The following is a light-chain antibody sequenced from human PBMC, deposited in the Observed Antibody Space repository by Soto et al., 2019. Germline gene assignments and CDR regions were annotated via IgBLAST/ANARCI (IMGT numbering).Light chain of an antibody. CDR1: SSDVGSYNY. J-gene: IGLJ2*01. Sequence: QSALTQPPSASGSPGQSVTISCTATSSDVGSYNYVSWYQQHPGKVPKLMIYEVSKRPSGVPDRFSGSKSGNTASLTVSGLQAEDEAYYYCSSYGGSNSLVFGGGTKLTVL. CDR3: SSYGGSNSLV. V-gene: IGLV2-8*01. CDR2: EVS.